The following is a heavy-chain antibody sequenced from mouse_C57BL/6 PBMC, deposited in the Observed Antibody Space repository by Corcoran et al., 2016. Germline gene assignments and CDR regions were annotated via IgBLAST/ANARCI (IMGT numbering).Heavy chain of an antibody. CDR1: GYTFTTYG. CDR3: ARPGVLRQILDY. D-gene: IGHD1-2*01. Sequence: QIQLVQSGPELKKPGETVKISCKASGYTFTTYGMSWVKQAPGKGLKWMGWINTYSGVPTYADDFKGRFAFSLETSASTAYLQINNLKNEDTATYFCARPGVLRQILDYWGQGTTLTVSS. V-gene: IGHV9-3*01. CDR2: INTYSGVP. J-gene: IGHJ2*01.